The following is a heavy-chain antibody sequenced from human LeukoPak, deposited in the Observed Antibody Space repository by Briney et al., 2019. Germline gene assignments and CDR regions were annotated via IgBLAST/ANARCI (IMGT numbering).Heavy chain of an antibody. J-gene: IGHJ4*02. CDR3: AREGDTAMVNVFDY. CDR1: GGSISSGGYY. D-gene: IGHD5-18*01. Sequence: PSQTLSLTCTVSGGSISSGGYYWSWIRQPAGKGLEWIGRIYTSGSTNYNPSLKSRVTMSVDTSKNQFSLKLSSVTAADTAVYYCAREGDTAMVNVFDYWGQGTLVTVSS. CDR2: IYTSGST. V-gene: IGHV4-61*02.